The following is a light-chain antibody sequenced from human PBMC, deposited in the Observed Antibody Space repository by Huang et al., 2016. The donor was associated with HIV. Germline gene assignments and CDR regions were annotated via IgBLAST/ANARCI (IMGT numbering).Light chain of an antibody. V-gene: IGKV3-15*01. CDR1: QSVSSN. CDR3: QQYNNWPPELFT. Sequence: EIVMTQSPATLSVSPGERATLSCRASQSVSSNLAWYHQKPGQAPRRRIYGASTRATGIPARFSGSGSGTEFTLTISSLQSEDFAVYYCQQYNNWPPELFTFGPGTKVDIK. J-gene: IGKJ3*01. CDR2: GAS.